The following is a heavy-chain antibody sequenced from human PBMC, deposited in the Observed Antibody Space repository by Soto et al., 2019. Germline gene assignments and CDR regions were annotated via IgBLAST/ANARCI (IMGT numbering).Heavy chain of an antibody. Sequence: SVKVSCKASGGTFSSYAISWVRQAPGQGLEWMGGIIPIFGTANNAQKFQGRVTITADESTSTAYMELSSLRSEDTAVYYCARSSGRLTTVTHYYYYGMDVWGQGTTVTVSS. J-gene: IGHJ6*02. CDR1: GGTFSSYA. V-gene: IGHV1-69*13. CDR2: IIPIFGTA. CDR3: ARSSGRLTTVTHYYYYGMDV. D-gene: IGHD4-17*01.